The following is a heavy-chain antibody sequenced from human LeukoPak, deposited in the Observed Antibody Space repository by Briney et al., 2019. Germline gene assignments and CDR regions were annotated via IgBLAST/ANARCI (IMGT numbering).Heavy chain of an antibody. CDR3: AKMDTAMVEYFDY. J-gene: IGHJ4*02. CDR2: ISGSGGST. Sequence: GGSLRLSCAASGFTFSSYAMSWVRQAPGKGLEWVSGISGSGGSTYYADSVKGRFTISRDNSKNTLYLQMNSLRAEDTAVYYCAKMDTAMVEYFDYWGQGTLVTVSS. CDR1: GFTFSSYA. D-gene: IGHD5-18*01. V-gene: IGHV3-23*01.